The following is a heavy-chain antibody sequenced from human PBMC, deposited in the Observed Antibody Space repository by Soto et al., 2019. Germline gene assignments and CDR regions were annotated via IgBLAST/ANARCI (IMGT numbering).Heavy chain of an antibody. J-gene: IGHJ4*02. CDR3: ARVIVVSGRYYFDY. CDR2: ISAYNGNT. V-gene: IGHV1-18*01. CDR1: GYTFTSYS. Sequence: QVQLVQSGAEVKKPGASVKVSCKASGYTFTSYSITWVRQAPGQGLEWMGRISAYNGNTNYAQKLQGRVTMTTDTSTSTADMERRSRTSDDTAVYYCARVIVVSGRYYFDYWGQGTLVTVS. D-gene: IGHD2-2*01.